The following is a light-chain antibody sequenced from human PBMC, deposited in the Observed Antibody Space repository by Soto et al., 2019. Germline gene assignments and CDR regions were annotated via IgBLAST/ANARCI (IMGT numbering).Light chain of an antibody. CDR3: QRYNRAPRT. CDR2: AAS. Sequence: DIQMTQSPASLSSSIGDRVTITCRASQGISNYLAWYQQKPGKVPKLLIYAASTLQSGVPSRFSGSGSGTDFTLTISSLQPEDVATYYCQRYNRAPRTFGEGTKVEIK. CDR1: QGISNY. V-gene: IGKV1-27*01. J-gene: IGKJ1*01.